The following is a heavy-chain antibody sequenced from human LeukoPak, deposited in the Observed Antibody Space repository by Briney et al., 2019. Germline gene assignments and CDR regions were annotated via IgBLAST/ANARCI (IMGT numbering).Heavy chain of an antibody. Sequence: GASVKVSCKASGGTFSSYAISWVRQAPGQGLEWMGRIIPILGIANYAQKFQGRVTITADKSTSTAYMELSSLRSEDTAVYYCARDYSSSWLYYYYYYGIDVWGQGTTVTVSS. V-gene: IGHV1-69*04. CDR2: IIPILGIA. D-gene: IGHD6-13*01. CDR3: ARDYSSSWLYYYYYYGIDV. J-gene: IGHJ6*02. CDR1: GGTFSSYA.